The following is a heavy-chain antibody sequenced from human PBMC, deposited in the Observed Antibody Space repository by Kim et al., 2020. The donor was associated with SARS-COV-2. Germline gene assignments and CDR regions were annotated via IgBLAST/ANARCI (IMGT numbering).Heavy chain of an antibody. CDR2: INPNSGGT. D-gene: IGHD3-3*01. J-gene: IGHJ4*02. CDR3: ARADDFWSGYRAADY. Sequence: ASVKVSCKASGYTFTGYYMHWVRQAPGQGLEWMGWINPNSGGTNYAQKFQGRVTMTRDTSISTAYMELSRLRSDDTAVYYCARADDFWSGYRAADYWGQGTLVTVSS. V-gene: IGHV1-2*02. CDR1: GYTFTGYY.